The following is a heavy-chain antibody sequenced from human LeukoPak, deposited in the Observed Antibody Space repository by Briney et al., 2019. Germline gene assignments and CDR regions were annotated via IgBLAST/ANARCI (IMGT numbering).Heavy chain of an antibody. CDR2: IGVSGDST. D-gene: IGHD2-15*01. CDR3: AKGVSSSEF. Sequence: GGSLRLSCAVSGFTFSSYAMSWVRQGPGKGPEWVSAIGVSGDSTYYADSVKGRFTISRDNSKNTLYLQMNSLRAEDTAVYYCAKGVSSSEFWGQGTLVTVSS. V-gene: IGHV3-23*01. CDR1: GFTFSSYA. J-gene: IGHJ4*02.